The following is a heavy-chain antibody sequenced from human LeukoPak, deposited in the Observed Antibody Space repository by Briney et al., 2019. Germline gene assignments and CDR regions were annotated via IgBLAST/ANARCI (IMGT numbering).Heavy chain of an antibody. J-gene: IGHJ3*02. CDR3: ARSASSTSRSAFDI. CDR2: CHYSGNT. V-gene: IGHV4-59*13. Sequence: SETLSLTCTISGGSISSNYWSWIRQPPGKGLEWIGYCHYSGNTNYNPSLKSRATISVDMSKNQFSLTLNSVTAADTAVYYCARSASSTSRSAFDIWGQGTRVTGSS. CDR1: GGSISSNY.